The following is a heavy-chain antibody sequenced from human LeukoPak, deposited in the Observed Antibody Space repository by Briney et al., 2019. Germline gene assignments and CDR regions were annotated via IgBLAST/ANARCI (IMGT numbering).Heavy chain of an antibody. CDR3: ARSLAMPYYFDY. V-gene: IGHV5-51*01. CDR2: VYPGDSDT. D-gene: IGHD6-6*01. Sequence: GESLKISCQGSGYTFTNYWIAWVRQMPGKGLEWMGTVYPGDSDTRYSPSFRGQVTISADKSVSTAFLQWSSLKASDTAIYFCARSLAMPYYFDYWGQGTLVTVSS. J-gene: IGHJ4*02. CDR1: GYTFTNYW.